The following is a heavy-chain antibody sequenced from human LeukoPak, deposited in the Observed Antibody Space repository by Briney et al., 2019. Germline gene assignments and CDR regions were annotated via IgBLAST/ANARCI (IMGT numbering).Heavy chain of an antibody. CDR1: GFTFSSYS. CDR3: LRYPGQGVRGYYMDV. J-gene: IGHJ6*03. Sequence: GGSLRLSCAASGFTFSSYSMNWVRQAPGKGLEWVSYISSSSSTIYYADSVKGRFTISRDNAKNSLYLQMNSLRPEDTAVYYCLRYPGQGVRGYYMDVWGKGTTVTVS. CDR2: ISSSSSTI. V-gene: IGHV3-48*04. D-gene: IGHD2-15*01.